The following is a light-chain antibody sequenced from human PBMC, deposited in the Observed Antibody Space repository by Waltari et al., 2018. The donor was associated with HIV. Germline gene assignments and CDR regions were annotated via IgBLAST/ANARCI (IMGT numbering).Light chain of an antibody. J-gene: IGKJ2*01. CDR3: QQYYDAPYT. V-gene: IGKV4-1*01. CDR2: WAS. Sequence: IVVTQSPDSLSVSLGERATINCKSSQTILSTAGNKHYLAWYQQRPGQAPNLLIYWASTRETGVPDRFSGSGSGTDFTLTINSLQAEDVAVYYCQQYYDAPYTFGQGTKLDI. CDR1: QTILSTAGNKHY.